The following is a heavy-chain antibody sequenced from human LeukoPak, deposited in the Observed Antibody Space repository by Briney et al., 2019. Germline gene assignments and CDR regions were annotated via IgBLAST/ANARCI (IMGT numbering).Heavy chain of an antibody. J-gene: IGHJ3*02. CDR1: GFTFSSYA. CDR3: AKVGYYDSSGERAFDI. D-gene: IGHD3-22*01. CDR2: ISGSGGST. Sequence: GGSLRLSCAASGFTFSSYAMSWVRQAPGKGLEWVSAISGSGGSTYYADSVKGRFTISRDNAKNSLYLQMNSLRAEDTAVYYCAKVGYYDSSGERAFDIWGQGTMVTVSS. V-gene: IGHV3-23*01.